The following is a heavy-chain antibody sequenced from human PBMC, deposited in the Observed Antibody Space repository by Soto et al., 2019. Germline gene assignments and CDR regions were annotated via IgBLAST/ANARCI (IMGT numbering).Heavy chain of an antibody. D-gene: IGHD3-22*01. CDR3: AGNPYYNDSHYYYGMDV. V-gene: IGHV3-7*01. CDR1: GFSFNRHW. Sequence: GGSLRLSCAASGFSFNRHWMSWVRQAPGKGLQWVASIKRDGSEKYYVDSVKGRFTISRDNVKNSLSLQMNSLRAEDTAVYYCAGNPYYNDSHYYYGMDVWGQGTTVTVSS. J-gene: IGHJ6*02. CDR2: IKRDGSEK.